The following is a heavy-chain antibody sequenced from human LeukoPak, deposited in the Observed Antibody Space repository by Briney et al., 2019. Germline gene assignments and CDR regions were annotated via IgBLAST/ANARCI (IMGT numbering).Heavy chain of an antibody. CDR3: ARVTRGDGYVDY. V-gene: IGHV4-59*01. CDR1: GGSINNYY. Sequence: PSETLSLTCTVSGGSINNYYWSWIRQPPGKGLEWIGYIYYNGNTHYNPSLRGRVVTSADTSKNQVYLKVSSMTAADTAVYYCARVTRGDGYVDYWGQGTLVTVSS. J-gene: IGHJ4*02. CDR2: IYYNGNT. D-gene: IGHD5-24*01.